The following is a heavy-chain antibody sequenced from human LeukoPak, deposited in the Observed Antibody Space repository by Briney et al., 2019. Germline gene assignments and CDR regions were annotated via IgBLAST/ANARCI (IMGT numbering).Heavy chain of an antibody. D-gene: IGHD2-15*01. Sequence: PGGSLRLSCAASGFTFSSYGMHWVRQAPGKGLEWVAFIRYDGSNKYYADSVKGRFTISRDNSKNALYLQMNSLRAEDTAVYYCAKDHRRSHYIQPLVYWGQGTLVTVSS. CDR3: AKDHRRSHYIQPLVY. V-gene: IGHV3-30*02. CDR2: IRYDGSNK. J-gene: IGHJ4*02. CDR1: GFTFSSYG.